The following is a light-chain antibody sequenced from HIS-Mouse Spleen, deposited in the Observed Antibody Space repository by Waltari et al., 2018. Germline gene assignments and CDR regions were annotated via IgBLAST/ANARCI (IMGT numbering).Light chain of an antibody. V-gene: IGLV3-10*01. J-gene: IGLJ2*01. CDR1: ALPKKY. CDR3: YSTDSSGNHGV. Sequence: SYELTQPPSVSVSPGQTARITCSGDALPKKYAYWYQQTSGQAPELVIYEDSKRPSGMPEGFSGSSSGTIGTLTISGAQVEDEAVYYCYSTDSSGNHGVFGGGTKLTVL. CDR2: EDS.